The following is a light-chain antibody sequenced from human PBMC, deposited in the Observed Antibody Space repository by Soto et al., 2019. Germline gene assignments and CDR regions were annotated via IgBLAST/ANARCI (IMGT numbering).Light chain of an antibody. Sequence: QSVLTQPPSASGSPGQSVAISCTGTSSDVGGYNYVSWYQQHPGKAPKLMIYEVSNRPSGVSNRFSGSKSGNTASLTISGLQAEDEADYYCSSYTAGGTIFGTGTKLTVL. CDR3: SSYTAGGTI. CDR2: EVS. J-gene: IGLJ1*01. V-gene: IGLV2-14*01. CDR1: SSDVGGYNY.